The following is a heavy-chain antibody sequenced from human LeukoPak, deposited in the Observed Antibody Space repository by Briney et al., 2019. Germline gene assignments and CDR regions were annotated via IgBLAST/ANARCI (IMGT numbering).Heavy chain of an antibody. CDR1: GFPFSSFS. V-gene: IGHV3-30*04. D-gene: IGHD3-3*01. Sequence: GGSLRLSCAASGFPFSSFSIHWVRQSPGKGLEWVACISKDGTDKYYADSVRGRSTISRDNSEKTLFLQINSLKPEDTAVYYCAKDRGVYTFGAYYFDSWGKGTLVTVAP. CDR3: AKDRGVYTFGAYYFDS. CDR2: ISKDGTDK. J-gene: IGHJ4*02.